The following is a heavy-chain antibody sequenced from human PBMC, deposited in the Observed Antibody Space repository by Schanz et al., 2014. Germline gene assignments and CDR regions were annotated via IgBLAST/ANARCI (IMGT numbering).Heavy chain of an antibody. Sequence: EVQLVESGGGLVKPGESLRLSCVASGFTFSTYAMSWVRQAPGKGPEWVSSLTGSGGGTYYADSVRGRFAISRDNSKSTLYLEMISLRAEDTAVYYCARDDRAPFYGSEEYYYWGQGTLVTVSS. D-gene: IGHD3-10*01. CDR2: LTGSGGGT. CDR3: ARDDRAPFYGSEEYYY. V-gene: IGHV3-23*04. J-gene: IGHJ4*02. CDR1: GFTFSTYA.